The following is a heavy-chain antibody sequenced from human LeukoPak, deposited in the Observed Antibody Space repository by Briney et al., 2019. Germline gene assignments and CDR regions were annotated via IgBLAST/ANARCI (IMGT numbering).Heavy chain of an antibody. CDR3: AGAPAGSLTWLSPLDY. CDR2: IYASGST. Sequence: SETLSLTCTVSGGSISSSSYYWSWVRQPAGKGLEWIGRIYASGSTNYNPSLKSRVTISLDTSKNQLSLKLISVTAADTAVHYCAGAPAGSLTWLSPLDYWGQGTLVTVSS. V-gene: IGHV4-61*02. J-gene: IGHJ4*02. D-gene: IGHD2-2*01. CDR1: GGSISSSSYY.